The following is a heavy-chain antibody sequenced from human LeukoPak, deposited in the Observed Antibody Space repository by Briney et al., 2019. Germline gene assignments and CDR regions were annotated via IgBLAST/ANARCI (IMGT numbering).Heavy chain of an antibody. CDR1: GDSISSYY. CDR2: IYYSGTT. D-gene: IGHD4-11*01. J-gene: IGHJ4*02. V-gene: IGHV4-59*01. Sequence: SESLSLTCTVSGDSISSYYCDWIRQPPGKGLEWIGYIYYSGTTNYNPSLKSRVTISVDTSKNQFSLKLSSVTAADTAVYYCVRESYSRYFDYWGQGSLVTVSS. CDR3: VRESYSRYFDY.